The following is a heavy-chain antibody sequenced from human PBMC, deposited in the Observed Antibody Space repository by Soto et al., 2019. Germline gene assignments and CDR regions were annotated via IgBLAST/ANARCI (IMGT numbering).Heavy chain of an antibody. Sequence: SETLSLTCAVSGVSISSSNWWSWVRQPPGKGLEWIGEIYHSGSTNYNPSLKSRVTISVDKSKNQFSLKLSSVTAADTAVYYCARDLRANYYYYGMDVWGQGTTVTVSS. CDR2: IYHSGST. CDR3: ARDLRANYYYYGMDV. D-gene: IGHD3-16*01. V-gene: IGHV4-4*02. CDR1: GVSISSSNW. J-gene: IGHJ6*02.